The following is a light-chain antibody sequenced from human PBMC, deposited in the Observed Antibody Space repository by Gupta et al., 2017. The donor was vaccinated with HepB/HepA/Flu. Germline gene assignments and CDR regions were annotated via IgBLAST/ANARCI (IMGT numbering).Light chain of an antibody. CDR3: CSYAGDGTVV. V-gene: IGLV2-23*02. J-gene: IGLJ2*01. CDR1: KSDIETYDL. CDR2: EVI. Sequence: QAALTQLATVSGAPGQSITISCTGTKSDIETYDLVSWYQQNPVKAPKLIIHEVIKRPSGVSDRFSGSKSGNTASLTISGLQSEDEATYYCCSYAGDGTVVFGGGTKVTVL.